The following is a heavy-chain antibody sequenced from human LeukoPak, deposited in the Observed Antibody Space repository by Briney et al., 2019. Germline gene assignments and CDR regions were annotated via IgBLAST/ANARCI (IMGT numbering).Heavy chain of an antibody. Sequence: PGGSLRLSCAASGFTFSNYWMSWVRQAPGKGLEWVANIKQDGSEKYYVDSVKGRFTISRDNSKNTLYLQMNSLRTEDTAVYYCARDYWSYYYDSSGYYNYWGQGILVTVSS. CDR3: ARDYWSYYYDSSGYYNY. CDR1: GFTFSNYW. J-gene: IGHJ4*02. V-gene: IGHV3-7*01. CDR2: IKQDGSEK. D-gene: IGHD3-22*01.